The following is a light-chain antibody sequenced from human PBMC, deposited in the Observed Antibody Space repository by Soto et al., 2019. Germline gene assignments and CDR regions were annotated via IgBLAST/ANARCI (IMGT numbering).Light chain of an antibody. CDR2: DVS. CDR3: RSYSGTRTYVV. Sequence: QSALTQPASVSGSPGQSITISCTGTSSDVGGYNYVSWYQQHPGKAPKLMIYDVSNRPSGVSNRFSGSKSANTASLTISGILAGADAGYYFRSYSGTRTYVVFGGGTKLTGL. CDR1: SSDVGGYNY. V-gene: IGLV2-14*01. J-gene: IGLJ2*01.